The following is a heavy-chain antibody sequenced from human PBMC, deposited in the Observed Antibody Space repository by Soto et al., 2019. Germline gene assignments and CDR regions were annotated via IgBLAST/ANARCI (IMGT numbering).Heavy chain of an antibody. Sequence: SETLSLTCSVSGGSINNNYYYWGWVRQPSGKGMEWIGSVSFTGTTYYSPSLKSRVTTSIDTSRNQFSLKLTSVTAADTAVYYCAGQKLDVAAYLDYWGQGTLVTVSS. CDR3: AGQKLDVAAYLDY. J-gene: IGHJ4*02. CDR2: VSFTGTT. CDR1: GGSINNNYYY. V-gene: IGHV4-39*01. D-gene: IGHD1-1*01.